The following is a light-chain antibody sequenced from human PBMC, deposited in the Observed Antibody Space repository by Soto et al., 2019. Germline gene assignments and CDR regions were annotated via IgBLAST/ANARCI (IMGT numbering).Light chain of an antibody. Sequence: DIHMTPSPSTLSASVGDRVTITCRASQSISSWLAWYQQTPGKAPKLLIYDASSLESGVPSRFSGSGSGTEFTLTISSLQPDDFATYYCQQYNSYSGTFGQGTKVDI. CDR3: QQYNSYSGT. CDR1: QSISSW. CDR2: DAS. J-gene: IGKJ1*01. V-gene: IGKV1-5*01.